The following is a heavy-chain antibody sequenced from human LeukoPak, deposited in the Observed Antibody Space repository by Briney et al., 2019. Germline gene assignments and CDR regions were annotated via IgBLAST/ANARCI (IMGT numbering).Heavy chain of an antibody. V-gene: IGHV3-48*03. CDR2: ISRGGSPI. J-gene: IGHJ4*02. D-gene: IGHD3-3*01. CDR1: GFTFSSYE. Sequence: GGSLRLSCAASGFTFSSYEMNWVRQAPGKGLEWVSSISRGGSPIYYADSVKGRFTTSRDNGKKSLFLQMHSLRAEDTAVYYCTRVSWRGEIYWGQGTLVSVSS. CDR3: TRVSWRGEIY.